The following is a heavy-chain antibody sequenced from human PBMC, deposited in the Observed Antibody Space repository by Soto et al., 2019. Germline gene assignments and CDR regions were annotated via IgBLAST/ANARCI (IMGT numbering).Heavy chain of an antibody. CDR3: VKDAVPYNGVWDYSDL. Sequence: EAQLLESGGGLVQPGGSLRLSCVASGFTFRNYAMSWVRQAPGKGLEWVSSLHGSGGAAYFADSVKGRFTVSRDDSREVLYLQMRSVRVDDTVTYYCVKDAVPYNGVWDYSDLCGQGTLVTVSS. V-gene: IGHV3-23*01. CDR1: GFTFRNYA. D-gene: IGHD4-4*01. J-gene: IGHJ5*02. CDR2: LHGSGGAA.